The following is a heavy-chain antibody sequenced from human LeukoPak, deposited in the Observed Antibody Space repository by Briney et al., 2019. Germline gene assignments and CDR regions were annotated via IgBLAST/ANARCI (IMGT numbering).Heavy chain of an antibody. CDR3: ARLKRYYYDSSFGP. CDR1: GGSFSGYY. D-gene: IGHD3-22*01. Sequence: SETLSLTCAVYGGSFSGYYWSWIRQPPGKGLEWTGEINHSGSTNYNPSLRSRVTISVDTSKNQFPLKLSSVTAADTAVYYCARLKRYYYDSSFGPWGQGTLVTVSS. J-gene: IGHJ5*02. CDR2: INHSGST. V-gene: IGHV4-34*01.